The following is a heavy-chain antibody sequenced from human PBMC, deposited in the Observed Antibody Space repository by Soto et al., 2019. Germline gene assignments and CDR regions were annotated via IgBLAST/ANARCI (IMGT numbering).Heavy chain of an antibody. D-gene: IGHD6-19*01. J-gene: IGHJ5*02. V-gene: IGHV1-18*01. CDR2: ISAYNGNT. Sequence: ASVKVSCKASGYTFTSYGISWVRQAPGQGLEWMGWISAYNGNTNYAQKLQGRVTMTTDTSTSKAYMELRSLRSDDTAVYYCAREHRGIAVAGPINNWFDPWGQGTLVTVSS. CDR3: AREHRGIAVAGPINNWFDP. CDR1: GYTFTSYG.